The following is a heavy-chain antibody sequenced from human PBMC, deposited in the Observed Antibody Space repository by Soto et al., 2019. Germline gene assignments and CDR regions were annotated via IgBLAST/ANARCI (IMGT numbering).Heavy chain of an antibody. CDR2: ISYDGSNK. CDR3: ARDNGGGIAARPGSGMDV. D-gene: IGHD6-6*01. CDR1: GFTFSSYA. V-gene: IGHV3-30-3*01. J-gene: IGHJ6*02. Sequence: ESGGGVVQPGRSLRLSCAASGFTFSSYAMHWVRQAPGKGLEWVAVISYDGSNKYYADSVKGRFTISRDNSKNTLYLQMNSLRAEDTAVYYCARDNGGGIAARPGSGMDVWGQGTTVTVSS.